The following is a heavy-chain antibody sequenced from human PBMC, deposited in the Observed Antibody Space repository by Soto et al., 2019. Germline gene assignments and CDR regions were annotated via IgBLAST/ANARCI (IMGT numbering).Heavy chain of an antibody. Sequence: GALVKVSCKASGGTFSSYAISWVRQAPGQGLEWMGGIIPIFGTANYAQKFQGRVTITADESTSTAYMELSSLRSEDTAVYYCASVDSSGPRHWGQGTLVTVSS. V-gene: IGHV1-69*13. D-gene: IGHD3-22*01. J-gene: IGHJ4*02. CDR2: IIPIFGTA. CDR3: ASVDSSGPRH. CDR1: GGTFSSYA.